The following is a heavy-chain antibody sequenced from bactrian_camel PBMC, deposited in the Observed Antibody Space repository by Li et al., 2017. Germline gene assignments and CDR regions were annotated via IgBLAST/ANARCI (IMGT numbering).Heavy chain of an antibody. CDR1: GFTFSINR. Sequence: QLVESGGGSVEAGGSLRLSCVASGFTFSINRMHWVRQAPGKGLEWVSSIFTGDSTDSADSVKGRFTISRDNTENMLYLQMNSLKSEDTALYHCAAHKYALASSPYNYWGQGTQVTVS. CDR2: IFTGDST. V-gene: IGHV3S1*01. J-gene: IGHJ4*01. D-gene: IGHD1*01. CDR3: AAHKYALASSPYNY.